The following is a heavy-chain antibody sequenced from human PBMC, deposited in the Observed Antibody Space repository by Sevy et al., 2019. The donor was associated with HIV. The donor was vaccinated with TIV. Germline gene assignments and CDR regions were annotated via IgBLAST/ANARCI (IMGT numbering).Heavy chain of an antibody. CDR2: MNPNSGNT. J-gene: IGHJ6*02. CDR1: GYTFTSYD. D-gene: IGHD4-17*01. Sequence: ASVKVSCKASGYTFTSYDINWVRQATGQGLEWMGWMNPNSGNTGYAQKFQGRVTMTRNTSISTAYMELSSLRSEDTAVYYCARGMGYGDYHYYYYDGMDVWGQGTTVTVSS. V-gene: IGHV1-8*01. CDR3: ARGMGYGDYHYYYYDGMDV.